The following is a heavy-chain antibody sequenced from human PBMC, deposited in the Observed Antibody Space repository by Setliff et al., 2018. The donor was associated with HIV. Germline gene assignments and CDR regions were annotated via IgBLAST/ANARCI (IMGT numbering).Heavy chain of an antibody. CDR1: GESFSDYS. D-gene: IGHD3-10*01. CDR2: VNHSGSA. J-gene: IGHJ4*02. Sequence: SETLSLTCAVYGESFSDYSWTWIRQPPGKGLEWIGDVNHSGSANYNPSLKSRVTISVDTSKNQFSLKLTSVTAADTAVYYCARGRGVIKEKPFDEWGQGTLATVSS. V-gene: IGHV4-34*01. CDR3: ARGRGVIKEKPFDE.